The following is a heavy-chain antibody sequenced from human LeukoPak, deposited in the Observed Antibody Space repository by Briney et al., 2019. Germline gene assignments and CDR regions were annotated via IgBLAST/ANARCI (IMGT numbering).Heavy chain of an antibody. D-gene: IGHD3-3*01. Sequence: PGGSLRLSCAASGFTFSGSAMHWVRQASGKGLEWVGRIRSKANSYASAYAASVKGRFTISRDDSKNTAYLQMNSQITEDTAVYYCTRLREGFLEWPYTGYYYYGMDVWGQGTTVTVSS. V-gene: IGHV3-73*01. CDR3: TRLREGFLEWPYTGYYYYGMDV. J-gene: IGHJ6*02. CDR2: IRSKANSYAS. CDR1: GFTFSGSA.